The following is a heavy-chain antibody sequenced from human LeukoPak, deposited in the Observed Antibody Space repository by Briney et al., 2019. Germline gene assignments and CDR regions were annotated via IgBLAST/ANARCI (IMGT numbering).Heavy chain of an antibody. J-gene: IGHJ3*02. V-gene: IGHV4-31*03. CDR1: GGSISSGGYY. CDR2: IYYSGST. CDR3: AREKRDTMIVDDAFDI. Sequence: SETLSLTCTVSGGSISSGGYYWSWIRQHPGKGVEWIGYIYYSGSTYYNPSLKSRVTISVDTSKNQFSLKLSSVTAADTAVYYCAREKRDTMIVDDAFDIWGQGTMVTVSS. D-gene: IGHD3-22*01.